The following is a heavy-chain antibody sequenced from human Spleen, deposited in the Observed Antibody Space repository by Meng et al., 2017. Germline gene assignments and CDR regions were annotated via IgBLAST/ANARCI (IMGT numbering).Heavy chain of an antibody. J-gene: IGHJ5*02. Sequence: SETLSLTCTVSGGSISSYYWSWIRQPPGKGLEWIGYIYYSGSTNYNPSLKSRVTISVDTSKNQFSLKLSSVTAADTAVYYCARGIKIPAENWFDPWGQGTMVTVSS. CDR1: GGSISSYY. D-gene: IGHD6-13*01. CDR2: IYYSGST. V-gene: IGHV4-59*01. CDR3: ARGIKIPAENWFDP.